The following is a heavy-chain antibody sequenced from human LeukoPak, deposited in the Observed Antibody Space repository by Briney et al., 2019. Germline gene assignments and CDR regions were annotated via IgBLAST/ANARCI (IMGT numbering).Heavy chain of an antibody. J-gene: IGHJ5*02. CDR3: ARHFGLNWFDP. Sequence: SETLSRTCAVSGYSISSGYYWGWIRQPPGKGLEWIGSIYHSGSTYYNPSLKSRVTISVDTSKNQFSLKLSSVTAADTAVYYCARHFGLNWFDPWGQGTLVTVSS. V-gene: IGHV4-38-2*01. D-gene: IGHD3/OR15-3a*01. CDR1: GYSISSGYY. CDR2: IYHSGST.